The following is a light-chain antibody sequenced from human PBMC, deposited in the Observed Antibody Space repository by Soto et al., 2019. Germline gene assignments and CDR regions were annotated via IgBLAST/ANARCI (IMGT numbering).Light chain of an antibody. CDR2: GAS. Sequence: AIEMTQSPSSLSASVGDTVTITCRASQGIGKDLAWFQQRPGKAPKLLIYGASGLQNGVPSRFSGSGSGTDFTLTISGLQPEDFATYFCLQDFNYPWTLGQGTKVEI. CDR3: LQDFNYPWT. CDR1: QGIGKD. V-gene: IGKV1-6*01. J-gene: IGKJ1*01.